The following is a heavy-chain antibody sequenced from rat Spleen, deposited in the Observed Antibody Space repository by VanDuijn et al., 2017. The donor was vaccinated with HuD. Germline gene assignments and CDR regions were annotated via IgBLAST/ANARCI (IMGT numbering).Heavy chain of an antibody. V-gene: IGHV5-7*01. D-gene: IGHD1-1*01. CDR1: GFTFSDYN. CDR2: ISYDGSST. J-gene: IGHJ2*01. Sequence: EVQLVESGGGLVQPGRSLKLSCAASGFTFSDYNMAWVRQAPKKGLEWVATISYDGSSTYYRDSVKGRFTISRDNAKSTLYLQMDSLRSEDTATYYCARDYSGDCFDYWGQGVMVTVSS. CDR3: ARDYSGDCFDY.